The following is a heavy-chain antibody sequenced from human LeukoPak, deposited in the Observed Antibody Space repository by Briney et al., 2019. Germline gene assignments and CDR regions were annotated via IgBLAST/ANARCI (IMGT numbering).Heavy chain of an antibody. Sequence: PGRSLRLPCAASGFTFSSYAMHWVRQAPGKGLEWVAVISYDGSNKYYADSVKGRFTTSRDNSKNTLYLQMNSLSAEDTAVYYCASDIVVVPAAPRLQTIHYYYYYGMDVWGQGTTVTVSS. J-gene: IGHJ6*02. D-gene: IGHD2-2*01. V-gene: IGHV3-30*04. CDR3: ASDIVVVPAAPRLQTIHYYYYYGMDV. CDR2: ISYDGSNK. CDR1: GFTFSSYA.